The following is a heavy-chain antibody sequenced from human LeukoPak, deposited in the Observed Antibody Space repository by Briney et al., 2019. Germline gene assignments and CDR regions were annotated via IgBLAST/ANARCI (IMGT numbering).Heavy chain of an antibody. J-gene: IGHJ3*02. D-gene: IGHD3-16*01. CDR2: ISYDGSNK. CDR3: AKGKANFGGAFDI. CDR1: GFTFGDYA. V-gene: IGHV3-30*04. Sequence: PGGSLRLSCTASGFTFGDYAMSWVRQAPGKGLEWVAVISYDGSNKYYADSVKGRFSVSRDNSKNTLYLQMNSLRAEDTAVYYCAKGKANFGGAFDIWGQGTMVTVSS.